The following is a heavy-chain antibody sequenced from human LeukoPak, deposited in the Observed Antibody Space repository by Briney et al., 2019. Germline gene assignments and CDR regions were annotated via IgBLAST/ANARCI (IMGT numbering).Heavy chain of an antibody. J-gene: IGHJ4*02. CDR3: ARVWPSIAAAGVRRPYYFDY. Sequence: KPGGSLRLFCAASGFTFSDYYMSWIRQAPGKGLEWVSYLSSSSSYTNYADSVKGRFTISRDNAKNSLYLQMNSLRAEDTAVYYCARVWPSIAAAGVRRPYYFDYWGQGTLVTVSS. CDR2: LSSSSSYT. V-gene: IGHV3-11*03. D-gene: IGHD6-13*01. CDR1: GFTFSDYY.